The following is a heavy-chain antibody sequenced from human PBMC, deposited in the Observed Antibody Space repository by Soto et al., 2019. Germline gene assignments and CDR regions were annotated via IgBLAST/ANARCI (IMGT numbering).Heavy chain of an antibody. Sequence: SEALSLTSTVSGGSINSGGYYWSLIRQHPGKGLEWIGYIYYSGSTYYNPSLKSRVTISVDTSKNQFSLKLSSVTAADTAVYYCARSGYSYGPNPLLYWGQGTLVTVS. J-gene: IGHJ4*02. CDR2: IYYSGST. CDR3: ARSGYSYGPNPLLY. V-gene: IGHV4-31*03. CDR1: GGSINSGGYY. D-gene: IGHD5-18*01.